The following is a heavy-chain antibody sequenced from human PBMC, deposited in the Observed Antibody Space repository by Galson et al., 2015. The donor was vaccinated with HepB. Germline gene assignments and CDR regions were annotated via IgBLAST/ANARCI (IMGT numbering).Heavy chain of an antibody. CDR1: GFTFSSYT. CDR2: ISGSSSYI. V-gene: IGHV3-21*01. D-gene: IGHD2-2*01. J-gene: IGHJ4*02. Sequence: SLRLSCAASGFTFSSYTMNWVRQAPGKGLEWVSSISGSSSYIYYADSVKGRFTISRDNAKNSLYLQMNSLRAEDTAVYYCARDLVLGGYCSSTSCSPFDYWGQGTLVTVSS. CDR3: ARDLVLGGYCSSTSCSPFDY.